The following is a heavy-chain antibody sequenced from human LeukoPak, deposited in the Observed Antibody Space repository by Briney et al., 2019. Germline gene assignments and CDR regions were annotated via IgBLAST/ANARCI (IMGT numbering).Heavy chain of an antibody. CDR3: ATDYGSGIH. J-gene: IGHJ4*02. CDR1: GFTFNSYA. D-gene: IGHD3-10*01. V-gene: IGHV3-30-3*02. CDR2: ISYDGSNK. Sequence: GTSLRLSCAASGFTFNSYAMHWVRQAPGKGLEWVAVISYDGSNKYYADSVQGRFTISRDTSLNTVYLQMNSLRVEDTAVYYCATDYGSGIHWGQGTLVTVSS.